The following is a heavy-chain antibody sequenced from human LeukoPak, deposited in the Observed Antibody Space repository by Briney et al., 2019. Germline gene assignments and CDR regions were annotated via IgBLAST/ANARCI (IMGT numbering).Heavy chain of an antibody. CDR1: AGSISSSSHH. D-gene: IGHD5/OR15-5a*01. CDR3: VRHDGRGGSTMGALDS. V-gene: IGHV4-39*01. Sequence: SETLSLTCTVSAGSISSSSHHWGWIRQSPGKGLEWIGSIYSGRTTYYNPSLNSRVTISVVTSKNQFSLQLNSVTAADTPVYYCVRHDGRGGSTMGALDSWGQGSLVTVSS. J-gene: IGHJ4*02. CDR2: IYSGRTT.